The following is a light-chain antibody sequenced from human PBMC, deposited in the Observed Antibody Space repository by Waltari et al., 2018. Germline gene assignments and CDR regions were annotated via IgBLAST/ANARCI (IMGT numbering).Light chain of an antibody. J-gene: IGKJ4*01. Sequence: DTQMTQSPSSLSASVGDRVTITCQASQDIRENLNWFQQKPGKAPQVLIFDASRSQAVVPSRFSGSGSGTDVAFTISSLQPEDIGTYYCQQYANLPLTFGGGTRVEL. V-gene: IGKV1-33*01. CDR3: QQYANLPLT. CDR2: DAS. CDR1: QDIREN.